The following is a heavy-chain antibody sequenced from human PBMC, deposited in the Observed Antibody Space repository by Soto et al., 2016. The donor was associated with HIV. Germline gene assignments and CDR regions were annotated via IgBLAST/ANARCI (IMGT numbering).Heavy chain of an antibody. CDR1: GYTFSSYV. V-gene: IGHV3-30*04. CDR2: ISYDGSNK. D-gene: IGHD3-9*01. CDR3: ARDKTPYYDILGNWFDP. J-gene: IGHJ5*02. Sequence: VQLVESGGGVVQPGRSLRLSCAASGYTFSSYVMHWVRQAPGKGLEWVAVISYDGSNKYYADSVKGRFTISRDNSKNTLYLQMNSLRAEDTAVYYCARDKTPYYDILGNWFDPGAREPWSPSPQ.